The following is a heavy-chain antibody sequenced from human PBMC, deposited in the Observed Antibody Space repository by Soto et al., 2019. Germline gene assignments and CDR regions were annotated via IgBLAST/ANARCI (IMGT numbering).Heavy chain of an antibody. Sequence: QVQLQESGPGLVKPSETLSLACTVSGDSISSYYWSWIRQPPGKGLEWIGYIYYSGTTNYNPSLNSRVTISVDTSKNQCSLKLSSVTAADTAVYYCARRYGYSFDYWGQGTLVTVSS. CDR1: GDSISSYY. J-gene: IGHJ4*02. CDR3: ARRYGYSFDY. D-gene: IGHD1-1*01. V-gene: IGHV4-59*08. CDR2: IYYSGTT.